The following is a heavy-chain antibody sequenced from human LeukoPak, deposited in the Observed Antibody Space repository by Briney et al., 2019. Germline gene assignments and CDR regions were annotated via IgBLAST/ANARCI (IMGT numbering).Heavy chain of an antibody. V-gene: IGHV1-2*02. J-gene: IGHJ5*02. D-gene: IGHD6-6*01. CDR1: GYTFTGYY. Sequence: ASVKVSCKASGYTFTGYYMHWVRQAPGQGLEWMGWISPNSGGTNYAQKFQGRVTMTRDTSISTAYMELSRLRSDDTAVYCCARDSSSSGALWFDPWGQGTLVTVSS. CDR3: ARDSSSSGALWFDP. CDR2: ISPNSGGT.